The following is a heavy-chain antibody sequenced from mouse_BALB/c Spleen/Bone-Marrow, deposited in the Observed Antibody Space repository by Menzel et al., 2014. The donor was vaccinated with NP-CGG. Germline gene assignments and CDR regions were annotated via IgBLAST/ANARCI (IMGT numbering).Heavy chain of an antibody. CDR3: VHFGFAY. J-gene: IGHJ3*01. CDR2: IDPDDSET. CDR1: GNTFXNYW. V-gene: IGHV1-52*01. Sequence: QVQLQQSGAELVMPGASVKLSCKASGNTFXNYWMSWVKQRPEQGLEWIGRIDPDDSETHYNQKFKDKAILTVDKSSSTAYMQLSSLTSEDSAVYYCVHFGFAYWGQGTLVTVSA.